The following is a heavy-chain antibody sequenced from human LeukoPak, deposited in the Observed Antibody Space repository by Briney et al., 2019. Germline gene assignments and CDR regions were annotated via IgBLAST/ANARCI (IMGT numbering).Heavy chain of an antibody. V-gene: IGHV3-21*01. J-gene: IGHJ4*02. CDR2: ISSSSSYI. Sequence: GGSLRLSCAASGFTFSSYSMNWVRQAPGKGLEWVSSISSSSSYIYYADSVKGRFTISRDNAKNSLYLQMNSLRAEDTAVYYCARGEYGSGSYHIDYWGQGTLVTVSS. CDR1: GFTFSSYS. CDR3: ARGEYGSGSYHIDY. D-gene: IGHD3-10*01.